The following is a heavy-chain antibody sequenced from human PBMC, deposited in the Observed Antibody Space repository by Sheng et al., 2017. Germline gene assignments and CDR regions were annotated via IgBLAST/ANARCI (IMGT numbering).Heavy chain of an antibody. CDR2: ISAYNGNT. J-gene: IGHJ6*02. CDR3: ARDLRAAGTPSYYYYGMDV. V-gene: IGHV1-18*01. Sequence: GAEVKKPGASVKVSCKASGYTFTSYGISWVRQAPGQGLEWMGWISAYNGNTNYAQKLQGRVTMTTDTSTSTAYMELRSLRSDDTAVYYCARDLRAAGTPSYYYYGMDVWGQGTTVTVSS. D-gene: IGHD6-13*01. CDR1: GYTFTSYG.